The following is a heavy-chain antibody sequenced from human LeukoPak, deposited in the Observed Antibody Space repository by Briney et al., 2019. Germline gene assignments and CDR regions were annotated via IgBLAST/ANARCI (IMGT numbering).Heavy chain of an antibody. V-gene: IGHV3-9*01. CDR3: AKAPPYYSDSSGYFQH. CDR2: ISWNSGII. D-gene: IGHD3-22*01. J-gene: IGHJ1*01. CDR1: GFTFDDSA. Sequence: PGGSLRLSCAASGFTFDDSAMHWVRQVPGKGLEWVSGISWNSGIIDYADSVNGRFTISRDNAKNSLYLQMNNLRPDDTAFYYCAKAPPYYSDSSGYFQHWGQGTLVTVSS.